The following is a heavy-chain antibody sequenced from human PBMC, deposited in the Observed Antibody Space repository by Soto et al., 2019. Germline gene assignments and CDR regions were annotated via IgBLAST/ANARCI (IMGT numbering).Heavy chain of an antibody. V-gene: IGHV6-1*01. CDR2: TYYRSKWYN. D-gene: IGHD3-3*01. Sequence: SQTLSLTCAISGDSVSSNSAAWNWIRQSPSRGLEWLGRTYYRSKWYNDYAVSVKSRITINPDTSKNQFSLQLNSVTPEDTAVYYCARRKYYDFWSGYSYHYGMDVWGQGTTVTVSS. CDR1: GDSVSSNSAA. CDR3: ARRKYYDFWSGYSYHYGMDV. J-gene: IGHJ6*02.